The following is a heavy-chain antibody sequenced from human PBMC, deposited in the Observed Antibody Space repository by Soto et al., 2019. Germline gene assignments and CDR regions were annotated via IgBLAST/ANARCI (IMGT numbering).Heavy chain of an antibody. D-gene: IGHD6-19*01. CDR2: INPGSGGT. CDR3: TCAYAVAGGSGNSHGNDS. CDR1: GYTFTDYY. J-gene: IGHJ5*01. Sequence: ASVKVSCKASGYTFTDYYLHWVRQAPGQGLEWMGWINPGSGGTDNAQKFQGRITMTSDTSTPTAYMELSTLSSDDTAMYYWTCAYAVAGGSGNSHGNDSWGQGTLVTVSS. V-gene: IGHV1-2*02.